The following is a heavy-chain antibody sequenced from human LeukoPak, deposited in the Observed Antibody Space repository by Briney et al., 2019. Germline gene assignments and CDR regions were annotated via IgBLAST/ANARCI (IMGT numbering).Heavy chain of an antibody. CDR3: AGVSMSAYYYYYMDV. D-gene: IGHD2/OR15-2a*01. CDR1: GYTFTSYG. Sequence: ASVKVSCKASGYTFTSYGISWVRQAPGQGLEWMGWINAYNGNTNYAQKLQGRVTMTTDTSTSTAYMELRSLRSDDTAVYYCAGVSMSAYYYYYMDVWGKGTTVTVSS. V-gene: IGHV1-18*01. CDR2: INAYNGNT. J-gene: IGHJ6*03.